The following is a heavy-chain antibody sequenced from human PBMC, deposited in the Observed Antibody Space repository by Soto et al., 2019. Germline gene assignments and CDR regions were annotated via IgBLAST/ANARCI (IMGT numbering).Heavy chain of an antibody. Sequence: GASLKISCKASGYSFTNFWLGWVRQMPGKGLEWLGIIYPGDSETRYSPSFQGQVTISADRSISTAYLQWSSLKASDTAIYYCARLAHESYYDSSGYYWYFDLWGRGTLVTVSS. D-gene: IGHD3-22*01. J-gene: IGHJ2*01. V-gene: IGHV5-51*01. CDR2: IYPGDSET. CDR3: ARLAHESYYDSSGYYWYFDL. CDR1: GYSFTNFW.